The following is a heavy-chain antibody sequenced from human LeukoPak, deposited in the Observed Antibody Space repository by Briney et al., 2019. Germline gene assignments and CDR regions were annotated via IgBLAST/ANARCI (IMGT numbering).Heavy chain of an antibody. J-gene: IGHJ4*02. V-gene: IGHV1-2*02. D-gene: IGHD6-25*01. CDR1: GYTFTGYY. CDR3: ARERTPGSGYGVDY. Sequence: EASVKVSCKASGYTFTGYYIHWVRQAPGQGLEWMGWINPNINGTNYAQKFQGRVTMTGDRSISTAYMELSRLRSDDTAVYYCARERTPGSGYGVDYWGQGTVVTVSS. CDR2: INPNINGT.